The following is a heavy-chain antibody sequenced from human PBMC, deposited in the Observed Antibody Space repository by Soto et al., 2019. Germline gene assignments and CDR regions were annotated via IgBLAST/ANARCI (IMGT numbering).Heavy chain of an antibody. CDR1: GGDFSNYA. Sequence: QVQLVQSGAEVKKPGSSVKVSCKASGGDFSNYAISWVRQAPGQGPEWMGGIIPIFRTATYAQKFQGRGTITADDSTRTAYMELSGLTSEDTADYYCARDSLIPSAADYYFDMDVWGQGTTVTVSS. CDR3: ARDSLIPSAADYYFDMDV. J-gene: IGHJ6*02. CDR2: IIPIFRTA. V-gene: IGHV1-69*01. D-gene: IGHD2-21*01.